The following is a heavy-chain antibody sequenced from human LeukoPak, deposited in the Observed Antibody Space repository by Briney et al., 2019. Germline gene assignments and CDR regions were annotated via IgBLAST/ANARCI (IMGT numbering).Heavy chain of an antibody. V-gene: IGHV4-59*01. D-gene: IGHD2-2*01. CDR1: GGSMSGYY. CDR3: ARSPLVIPDAHGPGMVYFDY. J-gene: IGHJ4*02. Sequence: PSETLSLTCTVSGGSMSGYYWSRIRQPPGRGREWIGYTYYSGDTIYNPSLKSRGTISADTSKNQFSLRLSSVTAADTAFYYCARSPLVIPDAHGPGMVYFDYWGQGKLVTVSS. CDR2: TYYSGDT.